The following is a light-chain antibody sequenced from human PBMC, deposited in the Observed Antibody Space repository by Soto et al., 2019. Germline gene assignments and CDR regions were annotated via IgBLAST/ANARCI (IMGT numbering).Light chain of an antibody. J-gene: IGKJ5*01. CDR2: AAS. Sequence: DIQMTQSPSTLSPSIGDRVTITCRASQSISTYLAWYQQRPGKAPDLLIPAASSLESGVPSRFSGSGSGTEFPLTISSLQPDDSTTYYCQRYNSYVTFGQGTRLEIK. CDR1: QSISTY. V-gene: IGKV1-5*01. CDR3: QRYNSYVT.